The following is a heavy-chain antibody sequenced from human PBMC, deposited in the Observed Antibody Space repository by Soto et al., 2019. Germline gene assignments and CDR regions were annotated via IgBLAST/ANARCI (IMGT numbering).Heavy chain of an antibody. CDR3: ARDRLGVMCMHV. CDR1: ESIFRCCG. CDR2: IRYDGSNE. D-gene: IGHD3-16*01. J-gene: IGHJ6*02. Sequence: PGGSLRLSCAASESIFRCCGMHWVRQAPGKGLEWVAIIRYDGSNEEYADSVKGRFTISRDNSKNILYLQMNSLRTEDSAVYYCARDRLGVMCMHVSGQATTVTVSS. V-gene: IGHV3-30*02.